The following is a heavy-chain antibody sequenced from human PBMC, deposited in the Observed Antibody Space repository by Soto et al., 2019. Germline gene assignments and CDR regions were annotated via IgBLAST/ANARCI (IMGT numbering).Heavy chain of an antibody. D-gene: IGHD1-26*01. CDR3: ARERGGYNRGDFEF. J-gene: IGHJ4*02. CDR1: GGTFNSYA. CDR2: IIPDFGTG. Sequence: SVKVSCKASGGTFNSYAISWLRQSPGQGLEWMGGIIPDFGTGSSAQKFRGRVSIIADASTTTVYMRLSGLTLEDTAVYYCARERGGYNRGDFEFWGQGTQVTVSS. V-gene: IGHV1-69*13.